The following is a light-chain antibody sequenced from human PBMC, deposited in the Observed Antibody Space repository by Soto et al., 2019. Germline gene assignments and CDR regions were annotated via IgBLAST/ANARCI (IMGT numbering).Light chain of an antibody. CDR3: FSFTTDWTHV. CDR2: EVS. CDR1: SSDVGAYNY. J-gene: IGLJ1*01. Sequence: QSVLTQPAPVSGCPGQSITISCTGTSSDVGAYNYVSWFQQHPGKAPTLIISEVSNRPSGVSNRFSGSKSGNAASLTISGLQAEDEADYFCFSFTTDWTHVFGTGTKVTVL. V-gene: IGLV2-14*01.